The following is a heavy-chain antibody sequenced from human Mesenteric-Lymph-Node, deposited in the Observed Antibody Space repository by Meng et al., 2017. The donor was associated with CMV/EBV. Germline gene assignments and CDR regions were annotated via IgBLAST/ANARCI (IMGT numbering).Heavy chain of an antibody. J-gene: IGHJ5*02. Sequence: ASVKVSCKASDYTFTSYGISWVRQAPGRGLEWMGWISAYNGNTNYAQKFQGRVTMTTDTSTTTAYMEVRSLRSDDTAVYYCARTYDGGWFDPWGQGTLVTVSS. CDR3: ARTYDGGWFDP. CDR1: DYTFTSYG. D-gene: IGHD4-23*01. V-gene: IGHV1-18*01. CDR2: ISAYNGNT.